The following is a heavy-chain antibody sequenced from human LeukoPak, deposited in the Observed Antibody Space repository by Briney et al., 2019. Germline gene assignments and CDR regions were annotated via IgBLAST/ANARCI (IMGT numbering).Heavy chain of an antibody. V-gene: IGHV3-48*01. Sequence: GGSLRLSCAASGFTLSSYAMSWVRQAPGKGLEWFSYISSRSNTIYYADSVKGRFTISRDNAKNSLYLQMNSLRAEDTAVYYCASEKSYYMDVWGKGTTVTVSS. CDR3: ASEKSYYMDV. J-gene: IGHJ6*03. CDR2: ISSRSNTI. CDR1: GFTLSSYA.